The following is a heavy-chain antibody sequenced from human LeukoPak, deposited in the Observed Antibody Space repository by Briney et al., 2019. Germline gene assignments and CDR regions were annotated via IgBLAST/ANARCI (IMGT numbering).Heavy chain of an antibody. CDR3: AKDRGYSYGS. CDR2: ISGSGDST. V-gene: IGHV3-23*01. Sequence: PGGSLRLSCAASGFTFSSYAMSWVRQAPGKGLEWVSTISGSGDSTYYADSVKGRFTISRDNSKDTLYLQMNSLRAEDTALYYRAKDRGYSYGSWGQGTLVTVSS. D-gene: IGHD5-18*01. J-gene: IGHJ5*02. CDR1: GFTFSSYA.